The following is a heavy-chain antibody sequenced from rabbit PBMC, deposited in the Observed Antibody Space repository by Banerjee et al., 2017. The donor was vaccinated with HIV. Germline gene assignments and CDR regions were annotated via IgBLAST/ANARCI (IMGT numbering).Heavy chain of an antibody. CDR2: IYNGDGST. D-gene: IGHD1-1*01. CDR3: ARDEQASGGYVFNL. J-gene: IGHJ4*01. V-gene: IGHV1S47*01. Sequence: QEQLEESGGGLVKPEGSLTLTCKASGFDFSDNALCWFRQAPGKGLEWIACIYNGDGSTDYASWVNGRFTISLDNAQNTVFLRMTSLTAADTATYFCARDEQASGGYVFNLWGPGTLVTVS. CDR1: GFDFSDNA.